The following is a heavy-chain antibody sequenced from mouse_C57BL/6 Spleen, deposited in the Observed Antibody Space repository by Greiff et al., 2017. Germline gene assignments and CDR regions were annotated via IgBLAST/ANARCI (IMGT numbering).Heavy chain of an antibody. J-gene: IGHJ3*01. V-gene: IGHV1-82*01. CDR3: AYDYDFAY. Sequence: QVQLQQSGPELVKPGASVKISCKASGYAFSSSWMNWVKQRPGKGLEWIGRIYPGDGDTNYNGKFKGKATLTADKSSSTAYMQLSSLTSEDAAVYFCAYDYDFAYWGQGTLVTVSA. D-gene: IGHD2-4*01. CDR2: IYPGDGDT. CDR1: GYAFSSSW.